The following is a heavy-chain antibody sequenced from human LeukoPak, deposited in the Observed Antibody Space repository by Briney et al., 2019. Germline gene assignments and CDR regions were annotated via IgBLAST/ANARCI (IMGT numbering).Heavy chain of an antibody. J-gene: IGHJ4*02. Sequence: SETLSLTCAVYGGSFSGYYWSWIRQPPGKGLEWIGEINHSGSTNYNPSLKSRVTISVDTSKNQFSLKLSSVTAADTAVYYCARGHGSYGFPGGYWGQGTLVTASS. D-gene: IGHD5-18*01. CDR2: INHSGST. V-gene: IGHV4-34*01. CDR3: ARGHGSYGFPGGY. CDR1: GGSFSGYY.